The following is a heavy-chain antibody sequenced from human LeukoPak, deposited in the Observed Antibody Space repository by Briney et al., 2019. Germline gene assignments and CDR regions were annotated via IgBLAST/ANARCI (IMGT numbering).Heavy chain of an antibody. CDR3: AHSGRYYYDSSGYFDY. V-gene: IGHV2-5*02. Sequence: SGPTLVKPTQTLTLTCTFSGFSLSTSGVGVGWIRQPAGKALEWLALIYWDDDKRYSPSLKSRLTITKDTSKNQVVLTMTNMDPVDTATYYCAHSGRYYYDSSGYFDYWGQGTLVTVSS. CDR2: IYWDDDK. J-gene: IGHJ4*02. CDR1: GFSLSTSGVG. D-gene: IGHD3-22*01.